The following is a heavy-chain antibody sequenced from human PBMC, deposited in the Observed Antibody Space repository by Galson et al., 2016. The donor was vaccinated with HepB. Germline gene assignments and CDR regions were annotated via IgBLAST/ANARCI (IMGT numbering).Heavy chain of an antibody. CDR3: VRDGNGKYDFLSGYPNNCFDP. CDR2: IYPGDSDT. D-gene: IGHD3-3*01. Sequence: QSGAEVKKPGESLKISCKASGYSFATHWIGWVRQMPGKGLEWLGIIYPGDSDTRYSPSFRGQVTISADRSINTAYLQWSSLKASDTAMYYCVRDGNGKYDFLSGYPNNCFDPWAREPWSPSPQ. V-gene: IGHV5-51*01. J-gene: IGHJ5*02. CDR1: GYSFATHW.